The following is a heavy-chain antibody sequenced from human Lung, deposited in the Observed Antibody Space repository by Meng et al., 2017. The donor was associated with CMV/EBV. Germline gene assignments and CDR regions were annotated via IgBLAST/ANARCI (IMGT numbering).Heavy chain of an antibody. D-gene: IGHD6-13*01. Sequence: SVXVSXXASGGTFSSYAISWVRQAPGQGLEWMGGIIPIFGTANYAQKFQGRVTITTDESTSTAYMELSSLRSEDTAVYYCARGGSSSWSRRYNWFDPWGQGTLVTSPQ. CDR3: ARGGSSSWSRRYNWFDP. V-gene: IGHV1-69*05. CDR2: IIPIFGTA. J-gene: IGHJ5*02. CDR1: GGTFSSYA.